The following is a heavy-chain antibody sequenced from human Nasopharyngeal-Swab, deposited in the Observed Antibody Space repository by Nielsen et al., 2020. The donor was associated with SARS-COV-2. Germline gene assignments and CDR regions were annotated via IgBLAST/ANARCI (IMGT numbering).Heavy chain of an antibody. V-gene: IGHV4-61*01. CDR1: GGSVSSGSYY. J-gene: IGHJ5*02. D-gene: IGHD5-18*01. CDR3: ARDPGYSYFNWFDP. CDR2: IYYSGST. Sequence: PETLSLTCTVSGGSVSSGSYYWSWIRQPPGKGLEWIGYIYYSGSTNYNPSLKSRVTISVDTSKNQFSLKLSSVTAADTAVYYCARDPGYSYFNWFDPWGQGTLVTVSS.